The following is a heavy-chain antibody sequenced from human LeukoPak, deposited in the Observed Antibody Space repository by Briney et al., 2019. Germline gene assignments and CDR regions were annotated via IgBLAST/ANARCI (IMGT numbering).Heavy chain of an antibody. CDR3: ARVPEYSYGYFDF. J-gene: IGHJ4*02. V-gene: IGHV4-59*01. CDR1: GFTFSSYW. Sequence: GSLRLSCAASGFTFSSYWMSWIRKTPGKGLEWIAYIHHTETSKYNPSLKSRVTISIDTSMNQFSLTLSSVTAADTAVYYCARVPEYSYGYFDFWGQGTPVTVSS. CDR2: IHHTETS. D-gene: IGHD6-6*01.